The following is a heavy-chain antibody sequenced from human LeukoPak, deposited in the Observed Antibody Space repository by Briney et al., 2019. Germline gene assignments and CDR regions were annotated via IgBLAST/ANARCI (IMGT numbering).Heavy chain of an antibody. D-gene: IGHD2-2*03. CDR1: GFTFISSW. Sequence: GGSLRLSCAASGFTFISSWMTWVRQAPGKGLEWVGRIRSTPDGGATDCAAPVKGRFTISRDDSKNTLYLQMSSLRTEDTAVYYCATDLHFGYCTATSCANYWGQGTLVTVSS. CDR2: IRSTPDGGAT. CDR3: ATDLHFGYCTATSCANY. V-gene: IGHV3-15*01. J-gene: IGHJ4*02.